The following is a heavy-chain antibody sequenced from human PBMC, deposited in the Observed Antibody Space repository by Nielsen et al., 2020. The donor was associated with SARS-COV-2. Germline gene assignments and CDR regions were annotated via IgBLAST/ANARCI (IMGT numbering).Heavy chain of an antibody. Sequence: ASVKVSCKASGYTFSSYGISWVRQAPGQGLEWMGWISAYNGNTNYAQKLKDRVTMTTDTSTNTAYTELRSLRSDDTAVYYCVREAGFDDILTGYRSLDNWGQGTLVTVSS. CDR1: GYTFSSYG. J-gene: IGHJ4*02. CDR3: VREAGFDDILTGYRSLDN. CDR2: ISAYNGNT. V-gene: IGHV1-18*01. D-gene: IGHD3-9*01.